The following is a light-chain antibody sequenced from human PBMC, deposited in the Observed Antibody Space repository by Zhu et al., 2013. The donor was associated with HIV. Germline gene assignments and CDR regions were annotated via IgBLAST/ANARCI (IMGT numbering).Light chain of an antibody. V-gene: IGKV3-20*01. Sequence: EIVLTQSPATLSLSPGERATLSCRASQSVNNYLAWYQQKPGQAPRLLIYRASSRATGIPDRFSGSASGTDFTLTISGLEPGDFALYYCQHYGPSTGFTFGQGTKLEIK. CDR1: QSVNNY. CDR2: RAS. J-gene: IGKJ2*01. CDR3: QHYGPSTGFT.